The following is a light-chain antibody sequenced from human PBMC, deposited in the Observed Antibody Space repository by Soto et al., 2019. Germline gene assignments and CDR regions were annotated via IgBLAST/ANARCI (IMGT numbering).Light chain of an antibody. CDR1: SSDVDGYNY. Sequence: QSALTQPASVSGSPGQSITISCAGTSSDVDGYNYVSWYQQHPGKAPKLMLCGVSNRPSGVSSRFSGSKSGNTASLTISGLQAEDEADYYCSSYTSSSTYVFGTGTKVTVL. CDR3: SSYTSSSTYV. J-gene: IGLJ1*01. V-gene: IGLV2-14*03. CDR2: GVS.